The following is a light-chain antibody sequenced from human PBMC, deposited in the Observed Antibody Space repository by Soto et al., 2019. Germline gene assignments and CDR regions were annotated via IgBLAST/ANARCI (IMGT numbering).Light chain of an antibody. V-gene: IGKV1-27*01. CDR1: QGISNY. CDR2: AAS. Sequence: DIQMTQSPSSLSASVGDRVTITCRASQGISNYLAWYQQIPGKVPKLLISAASTLQSGVPSRFSGSGSVTDFTLTISSLQPEDVVTYYCQKYTNVPAFGGGTKVEIK. CDR3: QKYTNVPA. J-gene: IGKJ4*01.